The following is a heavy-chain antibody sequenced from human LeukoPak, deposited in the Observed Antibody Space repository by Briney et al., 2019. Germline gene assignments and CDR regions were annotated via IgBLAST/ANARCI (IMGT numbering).Heavy chain of an antibody. CDR2: IYYSGST. Sequence: ASETLSLTCTVSGGSISSYYWSWIRQPPGKGLEWIGYIYYSGSTNYNPSLKSRVTISVDTSKNQFSLKLSPVTAADTAVYYCARGPHTGNYYGSGSYGRGGKGTLVTVSS. CDR1: GGSISSYY. CDR3: ARGPHTGNYYGSGSYGR. J-gene: IGHJ4*02. D-gene: IGHD3-10*01. V-gene: IGHV4-59*12.